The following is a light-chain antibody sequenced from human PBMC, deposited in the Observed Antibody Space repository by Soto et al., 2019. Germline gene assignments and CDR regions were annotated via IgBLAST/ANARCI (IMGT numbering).Light chain of an antibody. V-gene: IGLV2-14*01. CDR2: EVS. CDR1: SSDVGGYNY. J-gene: IGLJ3*02. CDR3: SSYTSSSTPWV. Sequence: QSALTQPASVSGSPGQSITISCAGTSSDVGGYNYVSWYQQHPGKAPKLMIYEVSNRPSGVSNRFSGSKSENTASLTISGLQAEDEADYYCSSYTSSSTPWVFGGGTKLTVL.